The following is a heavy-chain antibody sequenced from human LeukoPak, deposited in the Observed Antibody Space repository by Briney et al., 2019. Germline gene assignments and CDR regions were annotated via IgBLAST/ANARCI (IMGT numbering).Heavy chain of an antibody. V-gene: IGHV4-31*03. D-gene: IGHD3-22*01. CDR2: IYYSGST. Sequence: SETLSLSCTVSGGSISSGGYSWSWIRQHPGKGLEWIGYIYYSGSTYYNPSLKSRVTISVDTSKNQFSLKLSSVTAADTAVYYCARRILNDSSGNAFDIWGQGTMVTVSS. CDR1: GGSISSGGYS. J-gene: IGHJ3*02. CDR3: ARRILNDSSGNAFDI.